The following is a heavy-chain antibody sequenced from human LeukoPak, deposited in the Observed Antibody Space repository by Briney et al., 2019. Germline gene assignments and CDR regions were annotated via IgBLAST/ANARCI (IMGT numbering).Heavy chain of an antibody. D-gene: IGHD6-13*01. CDR1: GYTFTSYG. Sequence: GASVKVSCKASGYTFTSYGISWVRQAPGQGLEWMGWISAYNGNTNYAQKLQGRVTMTTDTSTSTAYMELRSLRSDDTAVYYCARTLAGISRGAFDYWGQGTLVTVSS. CDR3: ARTLAGISRGAFDY. J-gene: IGHJ4*02. CDR2: ISAYNGNT. V-gene: IGHV1-18*01.